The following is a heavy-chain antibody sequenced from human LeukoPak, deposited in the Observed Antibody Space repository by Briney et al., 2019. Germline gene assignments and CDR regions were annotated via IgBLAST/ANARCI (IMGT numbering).Heavy chain of an antibody. J-gene: IGHJ5*02. V-gene: IGHV4-38-2*01. D-gene: IGHD1-26*01. CDR3: ARHSFLAVGDFDP. Sequence: PSETLSLTCAVSGYSLSSGYYRGWIRQPPGKGLEWIGSIYHSGSTYYNPSLKSRVTISVDTSKNQFSLKLSSVTAADTAVYYCARHSFLAVGDFDPWGQGTLVTVSS. CDR1: GYSLSSGYY. CDR2: IYHSGST.